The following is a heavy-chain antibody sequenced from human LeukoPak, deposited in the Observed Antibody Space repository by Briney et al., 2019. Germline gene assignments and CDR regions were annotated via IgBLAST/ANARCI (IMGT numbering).Heavy chain of an antibody. CDR1: GGSISSGGYY. V-gene: IGHV4-31*03. D-gene: IGHD3-3*01. CDR2: IYYSGST. CDR3: ARHVRVLKTYYDFWSGYPEGYFDY. Sequence: KPSQTLSLTCTVSGGSISSGGYYWSWIRQHPGKGLEWIGYIYYSGSTNYNPSLKSRVTISVDTSKNQFSLKLSSVTAADTAVYYCARHVRVLKTYYDFWSGYPEGYFDYWGQGTLVTVSS. J-gene: IGHJ4*02.